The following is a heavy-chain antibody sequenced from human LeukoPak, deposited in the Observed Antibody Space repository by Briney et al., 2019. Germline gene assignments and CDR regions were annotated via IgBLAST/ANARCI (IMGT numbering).Heavy chain of an antibody. Sequence: SETLSLTCAVYGGSFSGYYWGWIRQPPGKGLEWIGEINHSGSTNYNPSLKSRVTISVDTSKNQFSLKLSSVTAADTAVYYCARGAVAGPVDYWGQGTLVTVSS. CDR1: GGSFSGYY. J-gene: IGHJ4*02. CDR2: INHSGST. V-gene: IGHV4-34*01. D-gene: IGHD6-19*01. CDR3: ARGAVAGPVDY.